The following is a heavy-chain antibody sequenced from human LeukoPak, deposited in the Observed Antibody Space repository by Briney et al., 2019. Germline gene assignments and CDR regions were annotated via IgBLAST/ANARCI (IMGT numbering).Heavy chain of an antibody. Sequence: GGSLRLSCATSGFTFRTSGVHWVRRAPGKGLEWVALMSSDGIKTYYADSVKGRFTVSRDSSKDILYLQMNSLRADDTAMYYCAKGSRGSYYGSYYDYWGQGTLVAVSS. CDR3: AKGSRGSYYGSYYDY. J-gene: IGHJ4*02. CDR2: MSSDGIKT. CDR1: GFTFRTSG. V-gene: IGHV3-30*04. D-gene: IGHD1-26*01.